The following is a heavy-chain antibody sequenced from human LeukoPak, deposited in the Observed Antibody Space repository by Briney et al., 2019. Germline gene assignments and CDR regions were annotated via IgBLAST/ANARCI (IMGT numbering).Heavy chain of an antibody. CDR2: INACNDNT. V-gene: IGHV1-3*01. D-gene: IGHD2-15*01. Sequence: ASVKVSCKASGYTFTSYAMHWVRQAPGQRLEWMGWINACNDNTKYSQKFQGRVTITRDTSASTAYMELSSLRSEDTAVYYCARDLGCCTGGTCYPNWFDPWGQGTLVTVS. CDR1: GYTFTSYA. CDR3: ARDLGCCTGGTCYPNWFDP. J-gene: IGHJ5*02.